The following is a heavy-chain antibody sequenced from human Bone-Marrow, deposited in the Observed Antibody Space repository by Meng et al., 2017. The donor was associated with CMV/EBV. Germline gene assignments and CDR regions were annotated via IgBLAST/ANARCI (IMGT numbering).Heavy chain of an antibody. D-gene: IGHD3-3*01. CDR2: INSDGSST. Sequence: GESLKISCAASGFTFSSYWMHWVRQAPGKGLVWVSRINSDGSSTSYADSVKGRFTISRDNAKNSLYLQMNSLRAEDTAVYYCARGGRGSGYYNYYYGMDVWGQGTTVTVSS. J-gene: IGHJ6*02. V-gene: IGHV3-74*01. CDR3: ARGGRGSGYYNYYYGMDV. CDR1: GFTFSSYW.